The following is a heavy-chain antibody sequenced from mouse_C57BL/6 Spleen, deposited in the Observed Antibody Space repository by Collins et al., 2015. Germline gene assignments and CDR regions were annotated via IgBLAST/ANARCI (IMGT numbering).Heavy chain of an antibody. CDR3: ARTYGSSLWYFDV. J-gene: IGHJ1*03. D-gene: IGHD1-1*01. Sequence: QVQLQQPGAELVRPGSSVKLSCKASGYTFTSYWMHWVKQRPIQGLEWIGNIDPSDSETHYNQKFKDKATLTVDKSSSTAYMQLSSLTSEDSAVYFCARTYGSSLWYFDVWGTGTTVTVSS. CDR1: GYTFTSYW. CDR2: IDPSDSET. V-gene: IGHV1-52*01.